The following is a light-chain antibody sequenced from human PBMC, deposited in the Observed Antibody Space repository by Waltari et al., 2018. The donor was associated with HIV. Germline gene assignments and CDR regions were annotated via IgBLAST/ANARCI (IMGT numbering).Light chain of an antibody. CDR1: QSVSSN. CDR3: QQYDKWWT. V-gene: IGKV3-15*01. CDR2: GAS. J-gene: IGKJ1*01. Sequence: EIVMTQSPATLSVSPGERATLSYRASQSVSSNLAWFQQKPGQAPRLLIYGASTRATGIPARFSGSGSGTDFTLTISSLQSEDFAVYYCQQYDKWWTFGQGTKVEIK.